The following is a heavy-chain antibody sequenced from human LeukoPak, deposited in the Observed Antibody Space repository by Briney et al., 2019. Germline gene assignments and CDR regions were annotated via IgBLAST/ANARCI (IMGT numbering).Heavy chain of an antibody. V-gene: IGHV1-18*01. Sequence: ASVKVSCKASGYTFTSYGISWVRQAPGQGLEWMGGISAYNGNTNYAQKLQGRVTMTTDTSTSTAYMELRSLRSDDTAVYYCARDELAAAGNKYFYYGMDVWGQGTTVTVSS. D-gene: IGHD6-13*01. CDR2: ISAYNGNT. CDR3: ARDELAAAGNKYFYYGMDV. J-gene: IGHJ6*02. CDR1: GYTFTSYG.